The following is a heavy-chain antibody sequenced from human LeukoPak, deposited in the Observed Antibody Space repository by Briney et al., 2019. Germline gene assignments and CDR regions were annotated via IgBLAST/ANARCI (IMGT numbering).Heavy chain of an antibody. J-gene: IGHJ4*02. CDR2: ISAYNGNT. CDR3: ARDGLYGDYAPDY. D-gene: IGHD4-17*01. V-gene: IGHV1-18*03. CDR1: GYTFTTYG. Sequence: ASVKVSCKASGYTFTTYGISWVRQAPGQGLEWMGWISAYNGNTNYAQKFKGRVTMTTDTSTSTAYMEFRSLRSDDMAVYYCARDGLYGDYAPDYWGQGTLVTV.